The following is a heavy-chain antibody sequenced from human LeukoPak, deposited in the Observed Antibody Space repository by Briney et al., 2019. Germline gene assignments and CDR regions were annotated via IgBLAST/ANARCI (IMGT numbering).Heavy chain of an antibody. CDR2: ISSSSSTI. CDR1: AFTFSSYS. Sequence: GGSLRLSCAASAFTFSSYSMNWVRQAPGKGLEWVSYISSSSSTIYYADSVKGRFTISRDNAKNSLYLQMNSLRAEDTAVYYCAELGITMIGGVWGKGTTVTISS. D-gene: IGHD3-10*02. V-gene: IGHV3-48*04. J-gene: IGHJ6*04. CDR3: AELGITMIGGV.